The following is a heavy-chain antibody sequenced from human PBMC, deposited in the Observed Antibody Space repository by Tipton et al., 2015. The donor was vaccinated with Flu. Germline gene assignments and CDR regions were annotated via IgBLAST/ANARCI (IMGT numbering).Heavy chain of an antibody. V-gene: IGHV4-38-2*01. CDR3: ARRAHCSGGSCFFDY. D-gene: IGHD2-15*01. J-gene: IGHJ4*02. Sequence: TLSLTCAVSGYSISSGYYWDWIRQPPEMGLEWIGSIYNSGSTNSNPSLKSRVTIAVDTSKNQPSLKLSSVTAADTAVYYCARRAHCSGGSCFFDYWGQGTLVTVSS. CDR1: GYSISSGYY. CDR2: IYNSGST.